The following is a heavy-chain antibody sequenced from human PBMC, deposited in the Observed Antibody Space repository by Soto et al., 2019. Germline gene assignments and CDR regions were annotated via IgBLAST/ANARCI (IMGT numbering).Heavy chain of an antibody. Sequence: ASVKVSCKVSGYTLTELSMHWVRQAPGKGLEWMGGFDPEDGETIYAQKFQGRVTMTEDTSTDTAYMELRSLRSDDTAVYYCAITKREVIAAAVTDRYGMDVWGQGTTVTVSS. J-gene: IGHJ6*02. CDR2: FDPEDGET. D-gene: IGHD6-13*01. CDR1: GYTLTELS. V-gene: IGHV1-24*01. CDR3: AITKREVIAAAVTDRYGMDV.